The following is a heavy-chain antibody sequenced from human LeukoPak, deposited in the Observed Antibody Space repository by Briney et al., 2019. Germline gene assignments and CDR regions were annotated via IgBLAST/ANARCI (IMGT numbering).Heavy chain of an antibody. CDR1: GGSISSGGYY. J-gene: IGHJ4*02. CDR2: IYYSGST. CDR3: AKSAGYCSSTSCYHFDY. D-gene: IGHD2-2*01. Sequence: SQTLSIACTVSGGSISSGGYYWSWIRQHPGKGLEWIGYIYYSGSTYYNPSLKSRVTISVDTSKDQFSLKLSSVTAADTAVYYCAKSAGYCSSTSCYHFDYWGQGTLVTVSS. V-gene: IGHV4-31*03.